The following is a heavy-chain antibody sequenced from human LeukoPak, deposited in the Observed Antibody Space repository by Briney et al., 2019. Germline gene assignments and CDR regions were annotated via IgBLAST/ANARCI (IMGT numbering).Heavy chain of an antibody. V-gene: IGHV3-30-3*01. CDR1: GFTFSSYA. Sequence: GGSLRLSCAASGFTFSSYAMHWVRQAPGKGLEWVAVISYDGSNKYYADSVKGRFTISRDNSKNTLYLQMNSLRAEDTAVYYCARGLVGARGAFDIWGQGTMVTVSS. CDR2: ISYDGSNK. CDR3: ARGLVGARGAFDI. D-gene: IGHD5-12*01. J-gene: IGHJ3*02.